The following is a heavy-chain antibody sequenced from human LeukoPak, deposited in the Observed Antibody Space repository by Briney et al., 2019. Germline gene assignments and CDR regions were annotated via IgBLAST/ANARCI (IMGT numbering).Heavy chain of an antibody. D-gene: IGHD3-9*01. CDR1: GGSISSYY. CDR3: ARHYDILTGYRYYFDY. Sequence: SETLSLTCTVSGGSISSYYWSWIRQPPGKGLEWIGYIYYSGSTNYNPSLKSRVTISVDTSKNQFSLKLSSVTAADTAVYYCARHYDILTGYRYYFDYWGQATLVTVSS. V-gene: IGHV4-59*01. CDR2: IYYSGST. J-gene: IGHJ4*02.